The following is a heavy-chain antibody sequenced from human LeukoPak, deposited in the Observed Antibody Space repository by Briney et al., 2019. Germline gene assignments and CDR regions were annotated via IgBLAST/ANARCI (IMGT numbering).Heavy chain of an antibody. D-gene: IGHD3-9*01. V-gene: IGHV1-18*01. J-gene: IGHJ4*02. CDR2: ISAYNGNT. Sequence: ASVKVSCKASGYTFTSYGISWVRQAPGQGLEWMGWISAYNGNTNYAQKLQGRVTMTTDTSTSTAYMELRSLRSDDTAVYYCATNGLRYFDWLPRVDYWGQGTLVTVSS. CDR1: GYTFTSYG. CDR3: ATNGLRYFDWLPRVDY.